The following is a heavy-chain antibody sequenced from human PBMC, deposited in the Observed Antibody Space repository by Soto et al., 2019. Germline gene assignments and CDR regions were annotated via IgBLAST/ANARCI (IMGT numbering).Heavy chain of an antibody. V-gene: IGHV3-23*01. CDR3: AKPRGSDCSSTSCYLNWFDP. CDR2: ISGSGGST. J-gene: IGHJ5*02. CDR1: GFTFSSYA. Sequence: PGGSLRLSCAASGFTFSSYAMSCVRQAPGKGLEWVSAISGSGGSTYYADSVKGRFTISRDNSKNTLYLQMNSLRAEDTAVYYCAKPRGSDCSSTSCYLNWFDPWGQGTLVTVSS. D-gene: IGHD2-2*01.